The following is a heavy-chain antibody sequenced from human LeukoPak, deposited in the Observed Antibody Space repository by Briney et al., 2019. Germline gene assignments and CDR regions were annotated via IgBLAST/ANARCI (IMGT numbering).Heavy chain of an antibody. Sequence: KPSETLSLTCTVSGVSISSYYWSWIRQPPGKGLEWIGYIYYSGSTNYNPSLKSRVTISVDTSKNQFSLKLSSVTAADTAVYYCARVRYYDSSGYSPLDYWGQGTLVTVSS. CDR3: ARVRYYDSSGYSPLDY. J-gene: IGHJ4*02. V-gene: IGHV4-59*01. CDR2: IYYSGST. CDR1: GVSISSYY. D-gene: IGHD3-22*01.